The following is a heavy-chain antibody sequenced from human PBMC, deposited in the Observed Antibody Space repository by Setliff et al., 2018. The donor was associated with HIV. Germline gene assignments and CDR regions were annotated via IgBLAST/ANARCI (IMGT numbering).Heavy chain of an antibody. Sequence: GASVKVSCKASGGTFSSYAINWVRQAPGQGLEWMGGIITIFGKGNYAQKFQGRVTITADESTSTGYMELSSLRSEDTAVYYCARSGTHLEESRGSSGWVSAAFDVWGQGTIVTVSS. CDR3: ARSGTHLEESRGSSGWVSAAFDV. D-gene: IGHD6-19*01. CDR1: GGTFSSYA. V-gene: IGHV1-69*13. CDR2: IITIFGKG. J-gene: IGHJ3*01.